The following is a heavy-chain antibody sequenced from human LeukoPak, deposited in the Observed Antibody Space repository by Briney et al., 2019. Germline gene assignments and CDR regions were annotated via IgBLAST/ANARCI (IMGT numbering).Heavy chain of an antibody. J-gene: IGHJ4*02. Sequence: GGSLRLSCAASGFSFRDYGMHWVRRTPGKGLEWVAFIRSDGSDKYYADSVKGRFTISRDTSTNTLYLQMNGLRAEDTAVYYCAKAYSSGWYPVPPGIFDYWGQGTLVTVSS. CDR1: GFSFRDYG. D-gene: IGHD6-19*01. V-gene: IGHV3-30*02. CDR2: IRSDGSDK. CDR3: AKAYSSGWYPVPPGIFDY.